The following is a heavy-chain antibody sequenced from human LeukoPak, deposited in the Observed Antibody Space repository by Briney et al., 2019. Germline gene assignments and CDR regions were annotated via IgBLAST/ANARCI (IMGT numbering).Heavy chain of an antibody. V-gene: IGHV1-18*01. CDR3: ARRIQLWPNDAFDI. CDR1: GGTLSTYT. J-gene: IGHJ3*02. D-gene: IGHD5-18*01. CDR2: ISAYNGNT. Sequence: ASVKVSCKASGGTLSTYTISWVRQAPGQGLEWMGWISAYNGNTNYAQKLQGRVTMTTDTSTSTAYMELRSLRSDDTAVYYCARRIQLWPNDAFDIWGQGTMVTVSS.